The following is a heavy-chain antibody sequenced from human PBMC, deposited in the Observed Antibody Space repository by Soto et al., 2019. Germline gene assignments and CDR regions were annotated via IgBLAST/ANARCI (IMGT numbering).Heavy chain of an antibody. D-gene: IGHD3-3*01. Sequence: PSETLSLTCTVSGGSISSGGYYWSWIRQHPGKGLELIGYIYYSGSTYYNPSLKSRVTISVDTSKNQFSLKLSSVTAADTAVYYCARVDLRFLEWPYYFYXWGQGTLVTVSX. CDR1: GGSISSGGYY. CDR2: IYYSGST. CDR3: ARVDLRFLEWPYYFYX. J-gene: IGHJ4*02. V-gene: IGHV4-31*03.